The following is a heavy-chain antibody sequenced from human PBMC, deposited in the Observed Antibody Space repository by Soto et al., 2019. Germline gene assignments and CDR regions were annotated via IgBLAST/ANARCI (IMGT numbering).Heavy chain of an antibody. Sequence: PGGSLRLSCAASGFTFSSYVMSWVRQAPGKGLEWVSAISGSGGSTYYADSVKGRFTISRDNSKNTLYLQMSSLRSEDTAVYYCARGRNYYDSSGPWGAFDIWGQGTMVTVSS. CDR1: GFTFSSYV. D-gene: IGHD3-22*01. CDR2: ISGSGGST. V-gene: IGHV3-23*01. J-gene: IGHJ3*02. CDR3: ARGRNYYDSSGPWGAFDI.